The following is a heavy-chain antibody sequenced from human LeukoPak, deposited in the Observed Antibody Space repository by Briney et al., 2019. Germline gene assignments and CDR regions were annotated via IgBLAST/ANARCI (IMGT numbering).Heavy chain of an antibody. J-gene: IGHJ4*02. CDR1: GYTFTGYY. CDR2: INPNSGGT. V-gene: IGHV1-2*02. CDR3: ARGRSIWTVLFDC. Sequence: ASVKVSCKASGYTFTGYYMHWVRQAPGQGLEWMGWINPNSGGTNYAQKFQGRVTMTRGTSISTAYMELSRLRSDDTAVYYCARGRSIWTVLFDCWGQGTLVTVSS. D-gene: IGHD6-13*01.